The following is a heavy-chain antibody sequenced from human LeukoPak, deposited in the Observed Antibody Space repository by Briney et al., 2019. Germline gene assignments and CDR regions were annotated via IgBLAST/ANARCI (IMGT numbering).Heavy chain of an antibody. CDR1: GFTFSSYS. D-gene: IGHD5-18*01. Sequence: KSGGSLRLSCAASGFTFSSYSMNWVRQAPGKGLEWVSSISSSSSYIYYADSVKGRFTISRDNAKNSLYLQMNSLRAEDTAVYYCARDSVDTAMVYYFDYWGRGTLVTVSS. V-gene: IGHV3-21*01. J-gene: IGHJ4*02. CDR2: ISSSSSYI. CDR3: ARDSVDTAMVYYFDY.